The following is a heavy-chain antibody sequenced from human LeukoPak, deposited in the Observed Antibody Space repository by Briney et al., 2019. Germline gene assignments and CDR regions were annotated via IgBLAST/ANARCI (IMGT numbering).Heavy chain of an antibody. D-gene: IGHD5-12*01. CDR3: AKPRTRSSGYDFPFDY. J-gene: IGHJ4*02. CDR1: GFTFSSYA. Sequence: GGSLRLSCAASGFTFSSYAMSWVRRAPGKGLEWVSAISGSGGSTYYADSVKGRFTISRDNSKNTLYLQMNSLRAEDTAVYYCAKPRTRSSGYDFPFDYWGQGTLVTVSS. CDR2: ISGSGGST. V-gene: IGHV3-23*01.